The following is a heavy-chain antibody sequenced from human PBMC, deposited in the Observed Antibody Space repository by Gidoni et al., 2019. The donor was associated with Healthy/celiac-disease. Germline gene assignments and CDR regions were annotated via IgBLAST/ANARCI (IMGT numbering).Heavy chain of an antibody. Sequence: EVQLVESGGGLVQPGGSLGLSCAASGFPFSSYSMNWVRQAPGKGLEWVSYISSSSSTIYYADSVKGRFTISRDNAKNSLYLQMNSLRAEDTAVYYCARDTHGDYVYGMDVWGQGTTVTVSS. V-gene: IGHV3-48*01. J-gene: IGHJ6*02. D-gene: IGHD4-17*01. CDR1: GFPFSSYS. CDR3: ARDTHGDYVYGMDV. CDR2: ISSSSSTI.